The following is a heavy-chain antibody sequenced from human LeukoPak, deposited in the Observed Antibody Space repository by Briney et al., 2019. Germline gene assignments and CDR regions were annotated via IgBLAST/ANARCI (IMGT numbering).Heavy chain of an antibody. J-gene: IGHJ4*02. D-gene: IGHD6-19*01. CDR3: ARDSSGWYKGPPIDY. Sequence: ASVKVSCKASGYTFTSYGISWVRQAPGQGLVWMGWISAYNGNTNYAQKLQGRVTMTTDTSASTAYMELRSLRSDGTAVYYCARDSSGWYKGPPIDYWGQGTLVTVSS. V-gene: IGHV1-18*01. CDR1: GYTFTSYG. CDR2: ISAYNGNT.